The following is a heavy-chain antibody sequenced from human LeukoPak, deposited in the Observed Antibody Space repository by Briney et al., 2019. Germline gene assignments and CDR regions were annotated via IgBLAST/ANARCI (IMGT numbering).Heavy chain of an antibody. CDR3: ASWFLEGNAFDI. CDR1: GGSISSYY. J-gene: IGHJ3*02. V-gene: IGHV4-59*01. D-gene: IGHD3-10*01. CDR2: IYYSGST. Sequence: PSETLSLTCTVSGGSISSYYWSWIRQPPGKGLEWIGYIYYSGSTNYNPSLKSRVTISVDTSKNQFSLKLSSVTAADTAVYYCASWFLEGNAFDIWGQGTMVTVSS.